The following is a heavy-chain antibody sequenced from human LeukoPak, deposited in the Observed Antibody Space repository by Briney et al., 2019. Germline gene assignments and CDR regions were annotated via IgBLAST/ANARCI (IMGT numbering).Heavy chain of an antibody. Sequence: GGFRRLSCDGSGFTFSNVWMNWVRQAPGMGLEWIGPIKTKADGETTEYTASIKGRFTISRDHSRNTVYLQMNSLKTEDTALYYCVTRVKSTGDYWGQGTLVTVSS. V-gene: IGHV3-15*07. D-gene: IGHD1-1*01. CDR2: IKTKADGETT. CDR3: VTRVKSTGDY. CDR1: GFTFSNVW. J-gene: IGHJ4*02.